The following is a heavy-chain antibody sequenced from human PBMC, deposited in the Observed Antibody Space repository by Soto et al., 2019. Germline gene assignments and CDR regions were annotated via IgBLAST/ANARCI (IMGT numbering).Heavy chain of an antibody. V-gene: IGHV3-49*03. CDR1: GFTFGDYA. CDR3: TRPLEMVGGFALDP. Sequence: GGSLRLSCTASGFTFGDYAISWFRQAPGKGLEWVGFIRSKAYGGTTEYAASVKGRFTISRDDSKSIAYLQMNSLKTEDTAVYYCTRPLEMVGGFALDPWGQGTLVTVSS. CDR2: IRSKAYGGTT. J-gene: IGHJ5*02. D-gene: IGHD2-15*01.